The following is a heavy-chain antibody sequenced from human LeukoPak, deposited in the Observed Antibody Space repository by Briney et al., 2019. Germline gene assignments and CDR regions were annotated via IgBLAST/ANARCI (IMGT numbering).Heavy chain of an antibody. V-gene: IGHV3-23*01. D-gene: IGHD6-13*01. CDR3: AKARAGDITAAFNY. Sequence: PRGSLRLSCAASGFTFSSYAMNWVRQAPGKGLEWVSGISGSGGNTYYADSVKGRFTISRDNSENTLNLQMNSLRAEDAAIYYCAKARAGDITAAFNYWGQGTLVTVSS. J-gene: IGHJ4*02. CDR1: GFTFSSYA. CDR2: ISGSGGNT.